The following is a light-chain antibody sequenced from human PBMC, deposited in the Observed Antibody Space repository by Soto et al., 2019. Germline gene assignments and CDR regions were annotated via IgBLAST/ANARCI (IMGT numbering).Light chain of an antibody. J-gene: IGKJ1*01. CDR3: QQYNSHPWT. Sequence: DIQMTQSPSTLSASVGDRVTITCRASQSVSTWLAWYQQKLGKAPKLLIYDASILQSGVPSRFSGSRSGTEFTLTISRLQPDDFATYYCQQYNSHPWTFGHGTKVDIK. V-gene: IGKV1-5*01. CDR1: QSVSTW. CDR2: DAS.